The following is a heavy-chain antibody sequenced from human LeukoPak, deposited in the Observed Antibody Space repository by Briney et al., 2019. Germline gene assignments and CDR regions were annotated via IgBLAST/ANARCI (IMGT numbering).Heavy chain of an antibody. CDR1: GFTFSDYY. V-gene: IGHV3-11*01. Sequence: GSLRLSCAASGFTFSDYYMSWIRQAPGKGLEWVSYISSSGSTIYYADSVKGRLTISRDNAKNSLYLQMNSLRAEDTAVYYCARPNRGVVPAAIWYYYYYMDVWGKGTTVTVSS. D-gene: IGHD2-2*02. J-gene: IGHJ6*03. CDR2: ISSSGSTI. CDR3: ARPNRGVVPAAIWYYYYYMDV.